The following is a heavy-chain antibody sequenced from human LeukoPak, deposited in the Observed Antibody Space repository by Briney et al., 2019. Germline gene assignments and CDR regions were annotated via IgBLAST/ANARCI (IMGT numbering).Heavy chain of an antibody. CDR3: ARITGYCSSTSCYVFYYYYYMDV. CDR1: GGSFSGYY. CDR2: INHSGST. J-gene: IGHJ6*03. V-gene: IGHV4-34*01. D-gene: IGHD2-2*01. Sequence: SETLSLTCAVYGGSFSGYYWSWIRQPPGKGLEWMGEINHSGSTNYNPSLKSRVTISVDTSKNQFSLKLSSVTAADTAVYYCARITGYCSSTSCYVFYYYYYMDVWGKGTTVTVSS.